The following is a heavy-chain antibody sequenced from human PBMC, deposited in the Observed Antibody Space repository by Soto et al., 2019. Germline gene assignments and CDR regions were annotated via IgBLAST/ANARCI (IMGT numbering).Heavy chain of an antibody. V-gene: IGHV4-59*01. Sequence: PSETLSLTCTVSGGSISSYYWSWIRQPPGKGLEWIGYIYYSGSTNYNPSLKSRVTISVDTSKNQFSLKLSSVTAADTAVYYCARVHVREYSGYDLYYFDHWGQGTLVTVSS. D-gene: IGHD5-12*01. CDR2: IYYSGST. CDR3: ARVHVREYSGYDLYYFDH. J-gene: IGHJ4*02. CDR1: GGSISSYY.